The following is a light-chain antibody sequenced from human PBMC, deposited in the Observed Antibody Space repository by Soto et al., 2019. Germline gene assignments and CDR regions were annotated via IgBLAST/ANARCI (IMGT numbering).Light chain of an antibody. J-gene: IGKJ5*01. Sequence: ELVMTQSPGTLSVSPGERATLSCRASQTVGRDYLAWYQHKPGQAPRLLIYGISNRATGIPDRFSGSGSGTEFTLTISSLQSEDFAVYYCQQYNNWPPITFGQGTRLEIK. CDR2: GIS. V-gene: IGKV3D-15*01. CDR3: QQYNNWPPIT. CDR1: QTVGRDY.